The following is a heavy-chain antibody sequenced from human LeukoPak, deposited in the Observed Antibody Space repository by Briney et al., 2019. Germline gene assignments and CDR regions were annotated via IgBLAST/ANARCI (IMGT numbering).Heavy chain of an antibody. V-gene: IGHV3-30*04. CDR3: ARRYYDSSGYYSPN. Sequence: PGRSLRLSCAASGFTFSSYAMHWVRQAPGKGLEWVAVISYDGSNKYYADSVKGRFTISRDNAKNSLYLQMNSLRAEDTAVYYCARRYYDSSGYYSPNWGQGTLVTVSS. J-gene: IGHJ4*02. D-gene: IGHD3-22*01. CDR2: ISYDGSNK. CDR1: GFTFSSYA.